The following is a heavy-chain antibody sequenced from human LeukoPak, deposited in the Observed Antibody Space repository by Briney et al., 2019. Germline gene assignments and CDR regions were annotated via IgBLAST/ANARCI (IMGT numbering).Heavy chain of an antibody. Sequence: GGSLRLSCAASGFIFSSYWMSWVRQAPGKGLEWVANIKQDGSEKYYVDSVKGRFTISRDNAKNSLYLQMNSLRAEDTAVYYCASRLPRGSYFDYWGQETLVTVSS. D-gene: IGHD5-12*01. CDR1: GFIFSSYW. V-gene: IGHV3-7*03. CDR3: ASRLPRGSYFDY. CDR2: IKQDGSEK. J-gene: IGHJ4*02.